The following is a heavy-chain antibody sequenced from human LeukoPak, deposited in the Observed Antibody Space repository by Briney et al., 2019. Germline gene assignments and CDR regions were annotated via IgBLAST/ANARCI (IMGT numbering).Heavy chain of an antibody. CDR1: GFTFSSYA. Sequence: PGGSLRLSCAASGFTFSSYAMNWVRQAPGKGLEWVSYISSSSSTIYYADSVKGRFTISRDNAKNSLYLQMNSLRAEDTAVYYCATTVGSGSYYGGYYFDYWGQGTLVTVSS. CDR3: ATTVGSGSYYGGYYFDY. CDR2: ISSSSSTI. D-gene: IGHD1-26*01. V-gene: IGHV3-48*04. J-gene: IGHJ4*02.